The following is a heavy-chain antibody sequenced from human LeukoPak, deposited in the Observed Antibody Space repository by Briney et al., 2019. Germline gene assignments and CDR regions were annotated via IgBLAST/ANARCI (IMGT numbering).Heavy chain of an antibody. V-gene: IGHV3-11*04. CDR2: ISSSGSTI. Sequence: GGSLRLSCAASGFTFSDYYMSWIRQAPGKGLEWVSYISSSGSTIYYADSVKGRFTISRDNAKNSLYLQMNSLRAEDTAVYYCARAPYYDFWSGYSYYFDYWGQGTLVTVSS. CDR1: GFTFSDYY. D-gene: IGHD3-3*01. J-gene: IGHJ4*02. CDR3: ARAPYYDFWSGYSYYFDY.